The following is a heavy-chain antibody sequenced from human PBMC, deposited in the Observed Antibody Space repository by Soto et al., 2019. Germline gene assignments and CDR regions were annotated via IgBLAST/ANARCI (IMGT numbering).Heavy chain of an antibody. Sequence: ASVKVSSKPTCYIFTSYGFSWLRQAPGQGPEWMGWISTWNDDKRDTQKFRDRVTMTTDTSTSTAYMELRSLRFDDTAVYYCARLNSDYAVDFWGQGTLVTVSS. CDR1: CYIFTSYG. CDR3: ARLNSDYAVDF. D-gene: IGHD5-12*01. J-gene: IGHJ4*02. CDR2: ISTWNDDK. V-gene: IGHV1-18*04.